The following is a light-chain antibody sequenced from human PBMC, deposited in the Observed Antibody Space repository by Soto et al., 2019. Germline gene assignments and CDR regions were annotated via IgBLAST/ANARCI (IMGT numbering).Light chain of an antibody. V-gene: IGKV3-11*01. CDR2: DAS. CDR3: QQRSNWPPT. CDR1: QSVSSN. J-gene: IGKJ5*01. Sequence: EIVMTQSPATLSVSPGEGATLSWRASQSVSSNLAWYQQKPGQAPRLLIYDASNRATDIPARFSGSGSGTDFTLTISSLEPEDFAVYYCQQRSNWPPTFGQGTRLEIK.